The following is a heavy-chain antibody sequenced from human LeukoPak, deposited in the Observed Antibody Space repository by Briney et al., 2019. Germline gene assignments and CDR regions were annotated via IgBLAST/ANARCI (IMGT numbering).Heavy chain of an antibody. CDR2: INPNSGGT. CDR3: ARLGWYYDSSGYSSPNDY. D-gene: IGHD3-22*01. CDR1: GYTFTGYY. V-gene: IGHV1-2*02. J-gene: IGHJ4*02. Sequence: ASVKVSCKASGYTFTGYYMHWVRQAPGQGLEWMGWINPNSGGTNYAQKFQGRVTMTRDTSINTAYMELSRLRSDDTAVYYCARLGWYYDSSGYSSPNDYWGQGTLVTVSS.